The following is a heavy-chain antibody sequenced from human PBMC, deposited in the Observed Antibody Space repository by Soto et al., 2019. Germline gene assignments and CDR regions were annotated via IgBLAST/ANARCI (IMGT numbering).Heavy chain of an antibody. CDR1: GDRFTDYY. CDR2: INPNSGVT. J-gene: IGHJ6*03. CDR3: ARESGGATATLDYYYFYMDV. D-gene: IGHD5-12*01. V-gene: IGHV1-2*04. Sequence: QVQLVQSGAEVKEPEASVTVSCRASGDRFTDYYMHWVRQAPGQGLERMGGINPNSGVTKYAQKFQGWVTMTRDTSIRTVYMQLNRLGFDDTAIYYCARESGGATATLDYYYFYMDVWGTGTTVTVSS.